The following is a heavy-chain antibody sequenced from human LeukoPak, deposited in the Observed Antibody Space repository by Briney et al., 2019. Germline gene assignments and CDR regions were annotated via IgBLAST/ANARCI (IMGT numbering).Heavy chain of an antibody. J-gene: IGHJ4*02. Sequence: GGSLRLSCEGSAFIFSGHWMNWVRQTPGKRLEWVAVISYDGSNKYYADFVKGRFTISRDNSKNMLYLQMNSLRAEDTAVYYCARDPLLWGQGTLVTVSS. CDR2: ISYDGSNK. CDR1: AFIFSGHW. CDR3: ARDPLL. V-gene: IGHV3-30*03.